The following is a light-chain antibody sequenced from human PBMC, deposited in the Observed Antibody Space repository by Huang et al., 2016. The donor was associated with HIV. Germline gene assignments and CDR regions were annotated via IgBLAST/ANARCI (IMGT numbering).Light chain of an antibody. CDR1: QSVSNC. J-gene: IGKJ5*01. CDR2: DAS. Sequence: EIVLTQSPATLSLSPGERATLSCRASQSVSNCLAWYQQKPGQAPRLLIYDASSRATGIPASFSGSGSGTDFTLTISSLEPEDFAVYCCQQSLSWPLTFGPGTRLEIK. CDR3: QQSLSWPLT. V-gene: IGKV3-11*01.